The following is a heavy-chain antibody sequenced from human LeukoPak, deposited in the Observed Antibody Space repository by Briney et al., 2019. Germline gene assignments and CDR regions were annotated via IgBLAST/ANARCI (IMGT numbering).Heavy chain of an antibody. CDR3: ARRLAMGYYYYGMDV. J-gene: IGHJ6*02. D-gene: IGHD2/OR15-2a*01. V-gene: IGHV4-59*01. Sequence: SETLSLTCTVSGGSIISYYWSWIRQPPGKGLEWIGYIYYSGSTNYNPSLKSRVTISVDTSKNQFSLKLSSVTAADTAVYYCARRLAMGYYYYGMDVWGQGTTVTVSS. CDR1: GGSIISYY. CDR2: IYYSGST.